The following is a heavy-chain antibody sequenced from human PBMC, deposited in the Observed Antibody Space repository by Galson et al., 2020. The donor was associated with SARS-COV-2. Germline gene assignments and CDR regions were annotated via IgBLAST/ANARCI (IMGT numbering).Heavy chain of an antibody. CDR2: ISFDGSNK. V-gene: IGHV3-30*04. J-gene: IGHJ3*02. Sequence: QLGESLKISCAGSGFTFSSYDMHWVRQAPGKGLEWVAVISFDGSNKYYADSVKGRFSISRDNSKNTLYLQMSSLRAEDTAVYYCATTIMDDFDIWGQGTMVTVSS. D-gene: IGHD1-26*01. CDR3: ATTIMDDFDI. CDR1: GFTFSSYD.